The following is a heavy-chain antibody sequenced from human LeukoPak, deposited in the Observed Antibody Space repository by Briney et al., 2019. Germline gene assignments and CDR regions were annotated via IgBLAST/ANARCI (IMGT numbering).Heavy chain of an antibody. CDR3: AKGLYSYGSPFDY. J-gene: IGHJ4*02. V-gene: IGHV3-23*01. CDR2: ISGSGGNT. CDR1: GFTFSSYA. D-gene: IGHD5-18*01. Sequence: PGGSLRLSCAASGFTFSSYAMSWVRQAPGEGLEWVSFISGSGGNTYYADSVKGRFTISRDSSKNTLYLQMNSLRAEDTAVYYCAKGLYSYGSPFDYWGQGILVTVSS.